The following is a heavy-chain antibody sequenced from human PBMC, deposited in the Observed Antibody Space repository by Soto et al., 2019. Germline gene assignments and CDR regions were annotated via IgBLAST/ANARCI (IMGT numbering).Heavy chain of an antibody. J-gene: IGHJ6*02. Sequence: PGGSLRLSCGASGFTISSYGMHWVRQAPGKGLEWVAVISYDESNKYYADSVKGRFTISRDNSKNTLYLQMNSLRAEDTAVYYCAKSIAAVGTPPYFYYYGMDVWGQGTTVTVSS. V-gene: IGHV3-30*18. CDR2: ISYDESNK. CDR1: GFTISSYG. CDR3: AKSIAAVGTPPYFYYYGMDV. D-gene: IGHD6-13*01.